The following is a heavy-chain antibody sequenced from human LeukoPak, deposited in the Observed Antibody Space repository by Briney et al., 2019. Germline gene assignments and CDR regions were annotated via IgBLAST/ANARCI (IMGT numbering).Heavy chain of an antibody. J-gene: IGHJ4*02. CDR3: ARGIVGAPFDY. V-gene: IGHV1-69*10. CDR1: GGTFSSYT. CDR2: IIPILGIA. D-gene: IGHD1-26*01. Sequence: AASVKVSYKASGGTFSSYTISWVRQAPGQGLEGMGRIIPILGIANYAQKYQGRVTITANKSTSTAYMELSSLRPEDTAVYYCARGIVGAPFDYWGQGTLVTVSS.